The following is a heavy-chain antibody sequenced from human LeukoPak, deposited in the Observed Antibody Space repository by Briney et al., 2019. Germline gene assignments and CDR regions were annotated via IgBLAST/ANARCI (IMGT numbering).Heavy chain of an antibody. V-gene: IGHV1-18*01. CDR1: GDTFSSYG. CDR2: ISAYNGNT. Sequence: ASVNVSCKASGDTFSSYGMSWVRQAPGQGLEWMGWISAYNGNTNYAQKLQGRVTMTTDTSTSTAYMDLRSLRSDDTAVYYCAREESSGWYWFDPWGQGTLVTVSS. D-gene: IGHD6-19*01. J-gene: IGHJ5*02. CDR3: AREESSGWYWFDP.